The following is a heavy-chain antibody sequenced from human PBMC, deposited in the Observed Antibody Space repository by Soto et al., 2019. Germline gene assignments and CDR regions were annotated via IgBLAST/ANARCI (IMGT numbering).Heavy chain of an antibody. CDR2: IWYDGNKK. Sequence: PGESLKISCAASGFTFSSNGMHWVRQAPGKGLEWVAVIWYDGNKKYYGDSVRGRLTISRDNSKNTLYLEMNSLRAEDTAVYYCVVDTSGLLDYWGQGTQVTVSS. CDR3: VVDTSGLLDY. CDR1: GFTFSSNG. J-gene: IGHJ4*02. D-gene: IGHD3-22*01. V-gene: IGHV3-33*03.